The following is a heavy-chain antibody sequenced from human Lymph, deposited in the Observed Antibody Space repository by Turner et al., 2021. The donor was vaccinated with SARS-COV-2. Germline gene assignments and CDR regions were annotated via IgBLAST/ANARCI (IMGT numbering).Heavy chain of an antibody. J-gene: IGHJ4*02. D-gene: IGHD1-26*01. CDR1: GFTFISYG. Sequence: QVQLVESGGGVVQPGRSLRLSCAASGFTFISYGIHWVRQAPGKGLEWVAVIWYDASNKYYADSVKGRFTISRDNSKNTVYLQMNSLRAEDTAVYYCARDGAVGATTGLDYWGQGTLVTVSS. V-gene: IGHV3-33*01. CDR2: IWYDASNK. CDR3: ARDGAVGATTGLDY.